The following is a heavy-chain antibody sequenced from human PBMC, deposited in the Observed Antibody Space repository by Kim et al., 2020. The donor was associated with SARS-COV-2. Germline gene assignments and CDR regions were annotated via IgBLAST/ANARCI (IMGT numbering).Heavy chain of an antibody. CDR2: INSDGSST. D-gene: IGHD5-18*01. J-gene: IGHJ4*02. CDR1: GFTFSSYW. Sequence: GGSLRLSCAASGFTFSSYWMHWVRQAPGKGLVWVSRINSDGSSTSYADSVKGRFTISRDNAKNTLYLQMNSLRAEDTAVYYCARVIVECSYGYDYWGQGTLVTVSS. CDR3: ARVIVECSYGYDY. V-gene: IGHV3-74*01.